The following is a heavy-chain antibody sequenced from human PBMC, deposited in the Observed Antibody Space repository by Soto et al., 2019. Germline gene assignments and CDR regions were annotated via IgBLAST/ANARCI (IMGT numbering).Heavy chain of an antibody. D-gene: IGHD3-10*01. V-gene: IGHV1-69*13. CDR1: GGTFSSYA. Sequence: SVKVSCKASGGTFSSYAISWVRQAPGQGLEWMGGIIPIFGTANYAQKFQGRVTITADESTSTAYMELSSLRSEDTAAYYCARDSDYYGSGSYPKARGFDPWGQGTLVTVSS. J-gene: IGHJ5*02. CDR2: IIPIFGTA. CDR3: ARDSDYYGSGSYPKARGFDP.